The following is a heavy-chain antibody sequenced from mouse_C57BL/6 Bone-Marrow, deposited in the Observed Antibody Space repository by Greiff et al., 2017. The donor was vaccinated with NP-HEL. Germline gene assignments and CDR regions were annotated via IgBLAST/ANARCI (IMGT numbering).Heavy chain of an antibody. D-gene: IGHD4-1*02. CDR3: TRPTGTLWYFDV. Sequence: VQLQQSGTVLARPGASVKMSCKTSGYTFTSYWMHWVKQRPGQGLEWIGAIYPGNSDTSYNQKFKGKAKLTAVTSASTAYMELSSLTNEDSAVYYCTRPTGTLWYFDVWGTGTTVTVSS. V-gene: IGHV1-5*01. CDR1: GYTFTSYW. J-gene: IGHJ1*03. CDR2: IYPGNSDT.